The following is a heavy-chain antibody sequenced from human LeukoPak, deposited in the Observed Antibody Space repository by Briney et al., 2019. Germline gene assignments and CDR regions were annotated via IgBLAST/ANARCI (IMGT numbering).Heavy chain of an antibody. D-gene: IGHD1-1*01. V-gene: IGHV4-39*01. CDR3: ARYNVIVTPRAFDI. CDR2: IYYSGST. CDR1: GGSFSGYY. J-gene: IGHJ3*02. Sequence: PSETLSLTCAVYGGSFSGYYWGWIRQPPGKGLEWIGSIYYSGSTYYNPSLKSRVTISVDTSKNQFSLKLSSVTAADTAVYYCARYNVIVTPRAFDIWGQGTMVTVSS.